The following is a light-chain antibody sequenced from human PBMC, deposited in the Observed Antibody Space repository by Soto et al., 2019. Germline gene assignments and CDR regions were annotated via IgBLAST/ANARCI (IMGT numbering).Light chain of an antibody. CDR3: QQRSNWPGT. V-gene: IGKV3-11*01. CDR2: DAS. CDR1: QTVRNNY. Sequence: EFVLTQSPGTLSLSPGERATLSCRASQTVRNNYLAWYQQKPGQAPRLLIYDASNRATGIPARFSGSGSGTDFTLTISSLEPEDFAVYYCQQRSNWPGTFGGGTKVDIK. J-gene: IGKJ4*01.